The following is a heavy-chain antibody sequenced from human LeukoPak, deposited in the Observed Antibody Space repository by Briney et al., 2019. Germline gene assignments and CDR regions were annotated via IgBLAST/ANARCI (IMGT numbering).Heavy chain of an antibody. Sequence: ASVKVSCKASGYTFTGYYMHWVRQAPGQGLEWMGWINPNSGGTNYAQKFQGRVTITRDTSASTAYMELSSLRSEDTAVYYCARRSYYYDSSGYQDAFDIWGQGTMVTVSS. V-gene: IGHV1-2*02. CDR2: INPNSGGT. CDR1: GYTFTGYY. J-gene: IGHJ3*02. CDR3: ARRSYYYDSSGYQDAFDI. D-gene: IGHD3-22*01.